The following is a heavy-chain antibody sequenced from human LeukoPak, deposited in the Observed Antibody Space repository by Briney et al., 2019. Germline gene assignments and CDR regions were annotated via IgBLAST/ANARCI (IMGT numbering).Heavy chain of an antibody. J-gene: IGHJ6*03. V-gene: IGHV3-7*01. Sequence: GGSLRLSCPVSVFDSDFYWTAWVRQSPGKALEWVASIERRGDETYYMVYVMGRFTVSSGSAKESLYLLMNNLRPEDTAVYYCARSGPMCSMGPGDLTCYYYMDVWGIGTTVTVSS. D-gene: IGHD3-10*01. CDR2: IERRGDET. CDR3: ARSGPMCSMGPGDLTCYYYMDV. CDR1: VFDSDFYW.